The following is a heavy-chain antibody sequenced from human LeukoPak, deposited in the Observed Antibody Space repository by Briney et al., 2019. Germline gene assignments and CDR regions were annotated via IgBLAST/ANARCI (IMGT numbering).Heavy chain of an antibody. D-gene: IGHD1-7*01. CDR2: MNPNNGRT. Sequence: GASVKVSCKASGYNFISYDINWVRQATGQGLEWMGWMNPNNGRTGYAQKFQGRVTMTRNSSITTVYMELNTLRSEDTAVYYCASGSWITGSTSYYYHMDVWGKGTTVTVSS. CDR3: ASGSWITGSTSYYYHMDV. J-gene: IGHJ6*03. CDR1: GYNFISYD. V-gene: IGHV1-8*01.